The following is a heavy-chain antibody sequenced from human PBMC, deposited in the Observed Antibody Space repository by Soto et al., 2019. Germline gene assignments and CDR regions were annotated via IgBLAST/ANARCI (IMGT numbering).Heavy chain of an antibody. D-gene: IGHD3-10*01. CDR3: ARDQGGRWYGGAVYFDY. V-gene: IGHV3-21*01. CDR2: ISSSSSYI. CDR1: GFTFSSYS. Sequence: GGSLRLSCAASGFTFSSYSMNWVRQAPGKGLEWVSSISSSSSYIYYADSVKGRFTISRDNAKNSLYLQMNSLRAEDTAVYYCARDQGGRWYGGAVYFDYWGQGTLVTVSS. J-gene: IGHJ4*02.